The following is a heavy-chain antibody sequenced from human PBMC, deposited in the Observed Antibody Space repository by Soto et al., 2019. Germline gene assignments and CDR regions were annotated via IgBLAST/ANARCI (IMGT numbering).Heavy chain of an antibody. J-gene: IGHJ6*02. CDR1: GFTFSSYA. CDR2: ISGSGGST. CDR3: AKARYYYGSESIILDYYYGMDV. V-gene: IGHV3-23*01. D-gene: IGHD3-10*01. Sequence: GGSLRLSCAASGFTFSSYAMSWVRQAPGKGLEWVSAISGSGGSTYYADSVKGRFTISRDNSKNTLYLQMNSLRAEDTAVYYCAKARYYYGSESIILDYYYGMDVWGQGTTVTVSS.